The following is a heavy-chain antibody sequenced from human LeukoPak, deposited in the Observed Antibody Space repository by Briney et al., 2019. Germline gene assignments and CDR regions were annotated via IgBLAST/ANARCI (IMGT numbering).Heavy chain of an antibody. V-gene: IGHV3-33*01. Sequence: GGSLRLSCVASGVSLSSHGMHWFRQAPGKGLEWITYIWSDGNSQFYADSMKGRFTVSRDNSKNTVYLQINSLRVEDTAVYYCARDRGNDYFDSWGQGTLVIVSS. CDR2: IWSDGNSQ. CDR1: GVSLSSHG. CDR3: ARDRGNDYFDS. J-gene: IGHJ4*02.